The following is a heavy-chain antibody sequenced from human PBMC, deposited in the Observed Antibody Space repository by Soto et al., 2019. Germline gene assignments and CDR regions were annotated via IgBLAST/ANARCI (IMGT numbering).Heavy chain of an antibody. Sequence: QVQLVQSGAEVKKPGASVKVSCKASGYTFTSYDINWVRQATGQGLEWMGWMNPNSGNTGYAQKFQGRVTMTRNTSISTAYMELSILRSEDTAVYYCARGGSRRYCSGGSCYPGDWGPGTLVTVSS. CDR2: MNPNSGNT. D-gene: IGHD2-15*01. J-gene: IGHJ4*02. V-gene: IGHV1-8*01. CDR3: ARGGSRRYCSGGSCYPGD. CDR1: GYTFTSYD.